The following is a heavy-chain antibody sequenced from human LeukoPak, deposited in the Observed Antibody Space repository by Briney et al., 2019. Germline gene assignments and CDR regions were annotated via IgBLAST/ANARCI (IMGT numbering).Heavy chain of an antibody. V-gene: IGHV1-69*04. J-gene: IGHJ6*02. CDR1: GGTFSSYA. Sequence: ASVKVSCKASGGTFSSYAISWVRQAPGQGLEGMGSIIAIFGIANYAQKFQGRVTIPADKSTSPAYMELSSLRSEDTAVYYCAGGGDYVAYYYGMDVWGQGTPVTVSS. CDR3: AGGGDYVAYYYGMDV. CDR2: IIAIFGIA. D-gene: IGHD4-17*01.